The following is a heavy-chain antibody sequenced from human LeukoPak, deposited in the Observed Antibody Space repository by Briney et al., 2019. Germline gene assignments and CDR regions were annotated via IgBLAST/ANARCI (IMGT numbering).Heavy chain of an antibody. D-gene: IGHD3-9*01. V-gene: IGHV3-30*18. CDR2: ISYDGSNK. J-gene: IGHJ4*02. Sequence: GESLKLSCAASGFTFSSYGMHWVRQAPGKGLEWVAVISYDGSNKYYADSVKGRFTISRDNSKNTLYLQMNSLRAEDTAVYYCAKAFYDILTGFPNWGQGTLVTVSS. CDR1: GFTFSSYG. CDR3: AKAFYDILTGFPN.